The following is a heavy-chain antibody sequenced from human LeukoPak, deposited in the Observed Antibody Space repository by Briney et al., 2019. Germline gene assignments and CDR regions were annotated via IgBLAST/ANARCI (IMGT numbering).Heavy chain of an antibody. CDR1: GFTFSSHL. CDR3: VRKFAPGH. V-gene: IGHV3-74*01. J-gene: IGHJ4*02. CDR2: VKSDGSAK. Sequence: GGSLRLSCAASGFTFSSHLMPWVRQAQGKGLVWVSSVKSDGSAKNYADSVKGRFTIYRENDKNNVYMQMNSQRGGDTDVYYCVRKFAPGHWGQGTLVTVSS.